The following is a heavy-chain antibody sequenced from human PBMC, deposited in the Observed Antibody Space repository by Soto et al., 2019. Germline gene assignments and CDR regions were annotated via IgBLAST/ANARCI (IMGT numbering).Heavy chain of an antibody. J-gene: IGHJ4*02. Sequence: QVQLVQSGAELKKPGASVKVSCKASGYTXSXXXXXXXXXXTGQGPEWIGWVNPNNGDTGYAQKFQGRVTLTTDISTTTAYXXXTXXRSEDTAIYYCAKVSRKGSAIDFDYWGQGTLITVSS. CDR1: GYTXSXXX. D-gene: IGHD3-10*01. V-gene: IGHV1-8*01. CDR2: VNPNNGDT. CDR3: AKVSRKGSAIDFDY.